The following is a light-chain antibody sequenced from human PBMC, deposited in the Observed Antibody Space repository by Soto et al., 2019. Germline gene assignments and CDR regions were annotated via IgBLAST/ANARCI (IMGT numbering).Light chain of an antibody. CDR1: QTISSW. CDR3: QQSYSTLYT. Sequence: DIQMTQSPSTLSGSVGDRVTITCRASQTISSWLAWYQQKPGKAPKLLIYAASSLQSGVPSRFSGSGSGTDFTLTISSLQPEDFATYYCQQSYSTLYTFGQGTRLEIK. J-gene: IGKJ5*01. CDR2: AAS. V-gene: IGKV1-39*01.